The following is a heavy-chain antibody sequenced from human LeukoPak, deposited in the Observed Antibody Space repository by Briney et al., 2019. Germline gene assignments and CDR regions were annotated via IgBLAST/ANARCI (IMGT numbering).Heavy chain of an antibody. D-gene: IGHD6-13*01. Sequence: GRSLRLSCAASGFTFDDYAMHWVRQAPGKGLEWVSGISWNSGSIGYADSVKGRFTISRDNAKNSLYLQMSSLRAEDMAVYYCARDGTAPGLYFDLWGQGTLVTVSS. CDR3: ARDGTAPGLYFDL. J-gene: IGHJ4*01. CDR2: ISWNSGSI. CDR1: GFTFDDYA. V-gene: IGHV3-9*03.